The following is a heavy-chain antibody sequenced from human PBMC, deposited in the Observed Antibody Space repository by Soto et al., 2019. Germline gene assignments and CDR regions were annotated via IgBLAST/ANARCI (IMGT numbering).Heavy chain of an antibody. CDR2: IMQDGSDK. CDR1: GFSLSTSW. CDR3: ASKRLYFYGLDV. V-gene: IGHV3-7*01. J-gene: IGHJ6*02. Sequence: EVQLVESGGGLVQPGGSLRLSCTASGFSLSTSWMTWVRQAPGKGLEWVANIMQDGSDKYYVDSVKGRFTISRDNAKNSRYLQMTSLRAGDTAVYYCASKRLYFYGLDVWGQGTTVTVSS.